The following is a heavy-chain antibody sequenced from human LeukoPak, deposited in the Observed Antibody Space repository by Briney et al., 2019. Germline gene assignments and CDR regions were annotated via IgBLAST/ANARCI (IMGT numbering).Heavy chain of an antibody. J-gene: IGHJ4*02. CDR1: GGSISSSSYY. CDR3: ASRYSSGWYDFDY. Sequence: SETLSLTCTVSGGSISSSSYYWGWNRQPPGKRLEWSGSIYYSGSTYYNPSLKSRVTISVDTSKNQFSLKLSSVTAADTAVYYCASRYSSGWYDFDYWGQGTLVTVSS. V-gene: IGHV4-39*01. D-gene: IGHD6-19*01. CDR2: IYYSGST.